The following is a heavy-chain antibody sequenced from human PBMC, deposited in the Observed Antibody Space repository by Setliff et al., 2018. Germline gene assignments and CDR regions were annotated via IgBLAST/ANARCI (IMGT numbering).Heavy chain of an antibody. J-gene: IGHJ4*02. D-gene: IGHD3-22*01. Sequence: PSETLSLTCTVSGGSISSINWWTWVRQPPGKGLEWIGEIYHSGSINYNPSLKSRVIISVDTAQNQFSLKLTSVTAADTAVYYCARAPRYFDPTGSYFDFWGQGTLVTVPS. CDR3: ARAPRYFDPTGSYFDF. V-gene: IGHV4-4*02. CDR2: IYHSGSI. CDR1: GGSISSINW.